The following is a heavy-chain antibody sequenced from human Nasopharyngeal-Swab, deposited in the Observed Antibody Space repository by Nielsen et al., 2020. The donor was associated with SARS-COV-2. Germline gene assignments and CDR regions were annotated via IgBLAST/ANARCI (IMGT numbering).Heavy chain of an antibody. V-gene: IGHV6-1*01. Sequence: SQTLSLTCVISGDSVSSHSAGWNWIRQSPSRGLEWLGRTLYRSKWYNDYAESVKSRIAVNPDTSKNQFSLQLNSVTPEDTAVYYCARGRDFSFDSWGQGTLVTASS. D-gene: IGHD3-3*01. CDR3: ARGRDFSFDS. CDR1: GDSVSSHSAG. J-gene: IGHJ4*02. CDR2: TLYRSKWYN.